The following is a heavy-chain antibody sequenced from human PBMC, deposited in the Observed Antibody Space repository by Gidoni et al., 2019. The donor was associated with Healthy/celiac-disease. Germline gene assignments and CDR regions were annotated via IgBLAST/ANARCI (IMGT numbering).Heavy chain of an antibody. CDR3: AKASIVVVPAAIPGTFDY. CDR1: GFTFSSYA. V-gene: IGHV3-23*01. CDR2: ISGSGGST. D-gene: IGHD2-2*02. Sequence: EVQLLESGGGLVQPGGSLRLSCAAPGFTFSSYALSWVRQAPGKGLEWVSAISGSGGSTYYADSVKGRFTISRDNSKNTLYLQMNSLRAEDTAVYYCAKASIVVVPAAIPGTFDYWGQGTLVTVSS. J-gene: IGHJ4*02.